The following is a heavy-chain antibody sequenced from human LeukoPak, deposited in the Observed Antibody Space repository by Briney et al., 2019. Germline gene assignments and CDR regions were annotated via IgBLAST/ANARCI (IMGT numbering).Heavy chain of an antibody. D-gene: IGHD1-14*01. V-gene: IGHV4-59*12. CDR1: GGSISSYY. J-gene: IGHJ3*02. Sequence: SETLSLTCTVSGGSISSYYWSWIRQPPGKGLEWIGSIYHSGSTYYNPSLKSRVTISVDTSKNQFSLKLSSVTAADTAVYYCAREMRSPTNAFDIWGQGTMVTVSS. CDR2: IYHSGST. CDR3: AREMRSPTNAFDI.